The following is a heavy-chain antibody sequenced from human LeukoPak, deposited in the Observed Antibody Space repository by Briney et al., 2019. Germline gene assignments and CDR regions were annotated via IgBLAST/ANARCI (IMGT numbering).Heavy chain of an antibody. Sequence: PGGSLRLSCAASGSTFSSYAIHWVRQAPGKGLEWVAVISYDGSKKFYADSVQGRFTISRDNSKSTLYLQTNSLRAEDTAVYYCARCRGDRYTRERGSGGFDIWGQGTRVTVSS. V-gene: IGHV3-30-3*01. CDR1: GSTFSSYA. CDR2: ISYDGSKK. J-gene: IGHJ3*02. CDR3: ARCRGDRYTRERGSGGFDI. D-gene: IGHD2-21*02.